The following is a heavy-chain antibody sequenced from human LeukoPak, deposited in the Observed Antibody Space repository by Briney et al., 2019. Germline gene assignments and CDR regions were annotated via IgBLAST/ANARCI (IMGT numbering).Heavy chain of an antibody. CDR2: ISGSAGST. CDR1: GFIFSTYA. D-gene: IGHD3-10*01. Sequence: GGSLRLSCAASGFIFSTYAMTWVRQAPGKGLEWVSTISGSAGSTNYGDSVRGRFTISRDNSKNTLYLQMNSLRAEDTAVYYCARDFSRELLFDYWGQGTLVTVSS. V-gene: IGHV3-23*01. CDR3: ARDFSRELLFDY. J-gene: IGHJ4*02.